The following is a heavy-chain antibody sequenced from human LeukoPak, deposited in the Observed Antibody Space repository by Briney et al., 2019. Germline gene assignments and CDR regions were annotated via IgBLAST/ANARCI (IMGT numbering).Heavy chain of an antibody. J-gene: IGHJ4*02. CDR1: GFTLSSYG. CDR2: ISYDGSNK. V-gene: IGHV3-30*18. Sequence: GGSLRLSCAASGFTLSSYGMHRVRQAPGKGLEWVAVISYDGSNKYYADSVKGRFTISRDNSKNTLYLQMNSLRAEDTAVYYCAKDLGDYEDYWGQGTLVTVSS. CDR3: AKDLGDYEDY. D-gene: IGHD3-16*01.